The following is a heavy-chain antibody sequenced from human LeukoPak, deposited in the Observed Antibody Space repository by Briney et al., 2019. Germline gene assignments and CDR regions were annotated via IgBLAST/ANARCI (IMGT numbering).Heavy chain of an antibody. D-gene: IGHD6-19*01. CDR1: GVSMTNMY. V-gene: IGHV4-59*01. CDR2: IHYTGST. Sequence: SETLSLTCTVSGVSMTNMYWSWIRQPPGKGLEWIGYIHYTGSTNYNPSLKSRISMSVDTSKSQLSLRLTSVTAADTALYYCARGGWSSDYWGQGTLVAVSS. J-gene: IGHJ4*02. CDR3: ARGGWSSDY.